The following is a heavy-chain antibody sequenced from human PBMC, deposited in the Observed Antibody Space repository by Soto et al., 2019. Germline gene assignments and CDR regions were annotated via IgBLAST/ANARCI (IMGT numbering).Heavy chain of an antibody. J-gene: IGHJ3*02. CDR1: GGTFSSYT. CDR3: ARGDGYYGSGSSDDAFDI. V-gene: IGHV1-69*02. Sequence: SVKVSCKASGGTFSSYTISWVRQAPGQGLEWMGRIIPILGIANYAQKFQGRVTITADKSTSTAYMELSSLRSEDTAVYYCARGDGYYGSGSSDDAFDIWGQGTMVTGSS. D-gene: IGHD3-10*01. CDR2: IIPILGIA.